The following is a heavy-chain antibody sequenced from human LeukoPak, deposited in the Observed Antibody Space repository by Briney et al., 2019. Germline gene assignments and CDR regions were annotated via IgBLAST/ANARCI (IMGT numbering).Heavy chain of an antibody. CDR1: GGSISSYY. J-gene: IGHJ4*02. CDR3: ARRILWFGGYYFDY. V-gene: IGHV4-59*08. Sequence: PSETLSLTCTVSGGSISSYYWSWIRQPPGKGLEWIGYIYHSGSTNYNPSLKSRVTISVDTSKNQFSLKLSSVTAADTAVYYCARRILWFGGYYFDYWGQGTLVTVSS. D-gene: IGHD3-10*01. CDR2: IYHSGST.